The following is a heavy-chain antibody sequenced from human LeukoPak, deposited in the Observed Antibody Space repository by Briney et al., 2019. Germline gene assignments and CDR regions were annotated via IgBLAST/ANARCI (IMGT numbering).Heavy chain of an antibody. D-gene: IGHD3-16*02. Sequence: ASVKVSCKASGYTFTSYYMHWVRQAPGQGLEWMGIINPSGGSTSYAQKFQGRVTMTRDMSTSTVYMELSSLRSDDTAVYYCARDRGLMITFGGVIDYWGQGTLVTVSS. CDR2: INPSGGST. CDR3: ARDRGLMITFGGVIDY. V-gene: IGHV1-46*01. J-gene: IGHJ4*02. CDR1: GYTFTSYY.